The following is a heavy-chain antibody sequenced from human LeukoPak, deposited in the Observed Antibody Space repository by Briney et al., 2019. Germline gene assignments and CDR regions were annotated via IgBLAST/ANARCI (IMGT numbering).Heavy chain of an antibody. CDR3: ARAPYGGRHAFDI. CDR1: GGSFSGYY. CDR2: INHSGST. Sequence: SETLSLTCAVYGGSFSGYYWSWIRQPPGKGLEWIGEINHSGSTNYNPSLKSRVTISVDTSKNQFSLKLSSVTAADTAVYYCARAPYGGRHAFDIWGQGTMVTVSS. D-gene: IGHD2-15*01. V-gene: IGHV4-34*01. J-gene: IGHJ3*02.